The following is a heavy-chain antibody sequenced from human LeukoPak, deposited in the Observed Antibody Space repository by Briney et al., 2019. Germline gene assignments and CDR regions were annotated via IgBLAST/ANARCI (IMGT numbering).Heavy chain of an antibody. CDR2: IIPIFGTA. D-gene: IGHD3-22*01. J-gene: IGHJ5*02. V-gene: IGHV1-69*05. CDR3: ARHHASTYYYDSSGLNWFDP. Sequence: ASVKVSCKASGGTFSSYAISWVRQAPGQGLEWMGRIIPIFGTANYAQKFQGRVTITTDESTSTAYMELSSLRSEDTAVYYCARHHASTYYYDSSGLNWFDPWGQRTLVTVSS. CDR1: GGTFSSYA.